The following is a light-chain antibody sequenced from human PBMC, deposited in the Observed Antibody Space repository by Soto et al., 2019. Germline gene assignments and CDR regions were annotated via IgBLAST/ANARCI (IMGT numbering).Light chain of an antibody. V-gene: IGKV3-15*01. CDR3: QQYNNWTLT. J-gene: IGKJ2*01. Sequence: EIVMTQSPATLSVSPGERATLSCRASQSVSNNLAWYQQKPGQAPRLLIYGASTRATGMPARFSGSGSGTEFTFAASILQSEDFAVYYCQQYNNWTLTFGQGTKLEIK. CDR2: GAS. CDR1: QSVSNN.